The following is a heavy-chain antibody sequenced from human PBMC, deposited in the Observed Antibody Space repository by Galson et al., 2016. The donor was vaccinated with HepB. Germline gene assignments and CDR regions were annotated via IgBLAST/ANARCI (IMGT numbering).Heavy chain of an antibody. Sequence: MSWVRQAPGKGLEWVSGISGSGRITYYADSVKGRFSVSRDNTKNTLFLRINSLRVEDTAVYYCAKEFRCSDTSCFEGNWFDPWGQGTLVTVSS. D-gene: IGHD2-2*01. CDR3: AKEFRCSDTSCFEGNWFDP. V-gene: IGHV3-23*01. J-gene: IGHJ5*02. CDR2: ISGSGRIT.